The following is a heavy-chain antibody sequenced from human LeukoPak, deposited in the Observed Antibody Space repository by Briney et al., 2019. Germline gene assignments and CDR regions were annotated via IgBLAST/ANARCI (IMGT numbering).Heavy chain of an antibody. CDR1: GGSFSGYY. Sequence: SETLSLTCAVYGGSFSGYYWSWIRQPPGKGLEWIGEINHSGSTNYNPSLKRRVTISVDTSKNQFSLKLSSVTAADTAVYYCARGRNWFDPWGQGTLVTVSS. CDR3: ARGRNWFDP. CDR2: INHSGST. V-gene: IGHV4-34*01. J-gene: IGHJ5*02.